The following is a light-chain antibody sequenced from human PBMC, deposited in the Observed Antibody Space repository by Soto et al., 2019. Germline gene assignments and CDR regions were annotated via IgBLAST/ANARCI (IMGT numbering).Light chain of an antibody. J-gene: IGLJ2*01. V-gene: IGLV1-51*01. CDR2: DND. CDR3: GTWDTSLSGDVI. Sequence: QSVLTQPPSVSAAPGQKVTISCSGSSSNIGKNYVSWYQQFPGRAPKLLIYDNDQRPSGIPDRFSGSKSGTSATLGITGLQTGDEADYYCGTWDTSLSGDVIFGGGTKLPS. CDR1: SSNIGKNY.